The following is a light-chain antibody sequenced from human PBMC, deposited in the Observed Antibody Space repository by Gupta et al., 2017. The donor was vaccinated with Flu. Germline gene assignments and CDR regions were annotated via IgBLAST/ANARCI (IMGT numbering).Light chain of an antibody. CDR1: SSNIGNNY. CDR3: GTWDSSLSAGV. V-gene: IGLV1-51*02. Sequence: QSVLTQPPSVSAAPGQKVSISFSGSSSNIGNNYVSWYQQLPGAAPKLLIYEGNKRPSGIPDRFSGSKSGTSATLGITGPQTGDEADYYCGTWDSSLSAGVFGGGTKLTVL. J-gene: IGLJ3*02. CDR2: EGN.